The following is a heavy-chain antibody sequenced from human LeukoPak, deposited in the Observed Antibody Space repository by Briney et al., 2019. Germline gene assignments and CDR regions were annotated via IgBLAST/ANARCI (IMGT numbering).Heavy chain of an antibody. CDR3: ARSWYNGNYHGAFNM. J-gene: IGHJ3*02. CDR1: GGSISSYY. CDR2: IHYSATT. V-gene: IGHV4-59*08. Sequence: SETLSLTCTVSGGSISSYYWSWIRQPPGKGLEWIGYIHYSATTNYNPSLRSRVTMSIDTSKNQLSLKLNSVTAADTAVYYCARSWYNGNYHGAFNMWDEGTMVTVTS. D-gene: IGHD1-26*01.